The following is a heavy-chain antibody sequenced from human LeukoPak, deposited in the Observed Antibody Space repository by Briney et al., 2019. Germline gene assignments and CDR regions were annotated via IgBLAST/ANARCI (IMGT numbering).Heavy chain of an antibody. CDR2: IYTSGST. J-gene: IGHJ3*02. CDR1: GGSISSGSYY. Sequence: PSQTLSLTCTVSGGSISSGSYYWSWIRQPAGKGLEWIGRIYTSGSTNYNPSLKSRVTISVDTSKNQFSLKLSSVTAADTAVYYCARDGGSYRIQGAFDIWGQGTMVTVSS. D-gene: IGHD1-26*01. CDR3: ARDGGSYRIQGAFDI. V-gene: IGHV4-61*02.